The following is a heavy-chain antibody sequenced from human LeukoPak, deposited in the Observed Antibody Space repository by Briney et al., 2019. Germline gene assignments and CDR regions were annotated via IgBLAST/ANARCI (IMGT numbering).Heavy chain of an antibody. D-gene: IGHD3-10*01. CDR2: IYYSGST. CDR3: ARGLWGSGAVYYFDY. Sequence: PSQTLSLTCAVSGDSISSGGYSWSWIRQPPGKGLEWIGYIYYSGSTYYNPSLKSRVTISVDTSKNQFSLKLSSVTAADTAVYYCARGLWGSGAVYYFDYWGQGTLVTVSS. J-gene: IGHJ4*02. CDR1: GDSISSGGYS. V-gene: IGHV4-30-4*07.